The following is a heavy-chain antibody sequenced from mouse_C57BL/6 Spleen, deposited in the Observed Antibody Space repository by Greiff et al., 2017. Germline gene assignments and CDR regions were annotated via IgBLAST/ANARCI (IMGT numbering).Heavy chain of an antibody. D-gene: IGHD2-1*01. V-gene: IGHV1-5*01. CDR2: IYPGNSDT. CDR3: TRGGFGNYVVYFDY. Sequence: EVQLQQSGTVLARPGASVKMSCKTSGYTFTSYWMHWVKQRPGQGLEWIGAIYPGNSDTSYNQKFKGKAKLTAVTSASTAYMELSSLTNEDSAVYYCTRGGFGNYVVYFDYWGQGTTLTVSS. J-gene: IGHJ2*01. CDR1: GYTFTSYW.